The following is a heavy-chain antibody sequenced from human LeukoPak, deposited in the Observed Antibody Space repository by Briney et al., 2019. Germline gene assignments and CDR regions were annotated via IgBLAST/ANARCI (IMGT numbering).Heavy chain of an antibody. Sequence: SETLSLTCAVSGGSVSNSLYYWSWIRQPPGKGLEWIGYIYYNGDTNYNPSLKSRVIISIDTSSNQFSLRLNSMTAADTAVYYCARVLRAASWRSYDYWGQGSLVTVSS. V-gene: IGHV4-61*01. D-gene: IGHD5-18*01. J-gene: IGHJ4*02. CDR2: IYYNGDT. CDR3: ARVLRAASWRSYDY. CDR1: GGSVSNSLYY.